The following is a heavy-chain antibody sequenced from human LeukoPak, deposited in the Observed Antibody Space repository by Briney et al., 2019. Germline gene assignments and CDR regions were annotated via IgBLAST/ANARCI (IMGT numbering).Heavy chain of an antibody. CDR3: AKDHRFAISAFDY. CDR1: GFTFSSYA. J-gene: IGHJ4*02. CDR2: ISGSGGST. V-gene: IGHV3-23*01. Sequence: GGSLRLSCAASGFTFSSYAMSWVRQAPGKGLEWVSAISGSGGSTYYADSVKGRFTISRDNSKNTPYLQMNSLRAEDTAVYYCAKDHRFAISAFDYWGQGTLVTVSS. D-gene: IGHD3-3*01.